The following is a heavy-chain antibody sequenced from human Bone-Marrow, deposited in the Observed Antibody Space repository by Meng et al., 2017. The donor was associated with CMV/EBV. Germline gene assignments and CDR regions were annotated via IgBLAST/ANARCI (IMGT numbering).Heavy chain of an antibody. CDR2: ISSSSSYI. Sequence: GGSLRLSCAASGFTFSSYSMNWVRQAPGKGLEWVSSISSSSSYIYYADSVKGRFTISRDNAKNSLYLQMNSLRAEDTAVYYCARWSRGYSGYGAIIDWGQGTLVTVTS. D-gene: IGHD5-12*01. J-gene: IGHJ4*02. CDR1: GFTFSSYS. CDR3: ARWSRGYSGYGAIID. V-gene: IGHV3-21*01.